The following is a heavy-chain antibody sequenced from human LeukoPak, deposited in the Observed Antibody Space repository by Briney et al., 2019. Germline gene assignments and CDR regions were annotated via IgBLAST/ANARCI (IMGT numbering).Heavy chain of an antibody. V-gene: IGHV4-59*01. Sequence: SETLSLTCTVSGGSISSYYWSWIRQPPGKGLEWIGYIYYSGSTNYNPSLKSRATISVDTSKNQFSLKLSSVTAADTAVYYCARNEGSGYSAPDAFDIWGQGTMVTVSS. J-gene: IGHJ3*02. CDR2: IYYSGST. CDR3: ARNEGSGYSAPDAFDI. CDR1: GGSISSYY. D-gene: IGHD3-22*01.